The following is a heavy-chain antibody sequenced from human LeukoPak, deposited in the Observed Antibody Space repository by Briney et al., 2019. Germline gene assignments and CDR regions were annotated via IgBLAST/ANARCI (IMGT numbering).Heavy chain of an antibody. J-gene: IGHJ4*02. Sequence: SETPSLTCAVYGGSFSGYYWSWIRQPPGKGLEWIGEINHSGSTNYNPSLKSRVTISVDTSKNQFSLKLSSVTAADTAVYYCARFGRYCSSTSCPGIAAADGADYWGQGTLVTVSS. CDR2: INHSGST. V-gene: IGHV4-34*01. CDR3: ARFGRYCSSTSCPGIAAADGADY. D-gene: IGHD2-2*01. CDR1: GGSFSGYY.